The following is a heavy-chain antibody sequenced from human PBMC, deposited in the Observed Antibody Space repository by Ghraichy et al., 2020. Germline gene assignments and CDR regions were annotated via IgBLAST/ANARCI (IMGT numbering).Heavy chain of an antibody. CDR2: IWYDGSNK. J-gene: IGHJ4*02. Sequence: GGSLRLSCAASGFTFSSYGMHWVRQAPGKGLEWVAVIWYDGSNKYYADSVKGRFTISRDNSKNTLYLQMNSLRAEDTAVYYCARGRGSYYGDYFDYWGQGTLVTVSS. D-gene: IGHD1-26*01. V-gene: IGHV3-33*01. CDR1: GFTFSSYG. CDR3: ARGRGSYYGDYFDY.